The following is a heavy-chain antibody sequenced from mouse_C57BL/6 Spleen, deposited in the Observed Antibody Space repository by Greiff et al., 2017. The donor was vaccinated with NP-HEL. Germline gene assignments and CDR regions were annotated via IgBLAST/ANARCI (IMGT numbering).Heavy chain of an antibody. Sequence: EVHLVESGGGLVQPGGSLKLSCAASGFTFSDYGMAWVRPAPRKGPEGVAFVSNLAYSIYYADTVTGRFTLTRGNAKNTLYLEMSSLRSEDTAMYYCARVYSNYVFDYWGQGTTLTVSS. J-gene: IGHJ2*01. CDR2: VSNLAYSI. V-gene: IGHV5-15*01. D-gene: IGHD2-5*01. CDR1: GFTFSDYG. CDR3: ARVYSNYVFDY.